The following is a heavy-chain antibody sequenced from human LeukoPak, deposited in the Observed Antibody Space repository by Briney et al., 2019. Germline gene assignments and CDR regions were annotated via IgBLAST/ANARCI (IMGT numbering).Heavy chain of an antibody. V-gene: IGHV4-34*01. CDR3: ARSSTVTRLDYRYYYYYYYMDV. CDR1: GASFSGYY. CDR2: INHSGST. D-gene: IGHD4-17*01. Sequence: PSETLSLTCAISGASFSGYYWSWIRQPPGKGLEWIGEINHSGSTNYNPSLKSRVTISVDTSKNQFSLKLSSVTAADTAVYYCARSSTVTRLDYRYYYYYYYMDVWGKGTTVTISS. J-gene: IGHJ6*03.